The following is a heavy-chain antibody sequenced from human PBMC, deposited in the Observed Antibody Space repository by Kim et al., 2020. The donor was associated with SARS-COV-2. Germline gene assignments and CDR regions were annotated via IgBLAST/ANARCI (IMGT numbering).Heavy chain of an antibody. V-gene: IGHV4-31*03. CDR3: ARDLLEYSESYRGFDY. CDR1: GGSISSGGYY. D-gene: IGHD1-26*01. J-gene: IGHJ4*02. CDR2: IYYSGST. Sequence: SETLSLTCTVSGGSISSGGYYWSWIRQHPGKGLEWIGYIYYSGSTYYNPSLKSRVTISVDTSKNQFSLKLSSVTAADTAVYYCARDLLEYSESYRGFDYWGQGTLVTVSS.